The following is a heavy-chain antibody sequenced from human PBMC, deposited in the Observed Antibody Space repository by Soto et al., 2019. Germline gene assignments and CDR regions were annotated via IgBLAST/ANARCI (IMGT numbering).Heavy chain of an antibody. CDR3: VRDSYTYSYAMDV. V-gene: IGHV1-3*04. J-gene: IGHJ6*02. Sequence: GASVKVSCKASGYRFTDYAMHSVRQAPGQRLEWMGWINIANGDTHHSQKFQGRVTITRDTSATTVYMELSSLRPEDTAVYYCVRDSYTYSYAMDVWGQGTPVTVSS. D-gene: IGHD3-16*02. CDR2: INIANGDT. CDR1: GYRFTDYA.